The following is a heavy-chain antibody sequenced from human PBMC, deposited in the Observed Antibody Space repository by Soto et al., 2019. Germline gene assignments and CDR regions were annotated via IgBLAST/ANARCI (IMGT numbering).Heavy chain of an antibody. CDR3: ARDCSGGSCYLFDDAFDI. CDR1: GYTFTSYG. Sequence: QVQLVQSGAEAKKPGASVKVSCKASGYTFTSYGISWVRQAPGQGLEWMGWISAYNGNTNYAQKLQGRVTMTTDTSTSTAYMELRSLRSDDTAVYYCARDCSGGSCYLFDDAFDIWGQGTMVTVSS. CDR2: ISAYNGNT. V-gene: IGHV1-18*01. D-gene: IGHD2-15*01. J-gene: IGHJ3*02.